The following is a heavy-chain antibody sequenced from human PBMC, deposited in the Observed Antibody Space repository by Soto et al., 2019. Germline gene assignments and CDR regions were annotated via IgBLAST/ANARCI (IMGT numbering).Heavy chain of an antibody. CDR3: AIPREGYSSSLIDY. CDR2: INAGNGNT. D-gene: IGHD6-13*01. CDR1: GYTFTSYA. J-gene: IGHJ4*02. V-gene: IGHV1-3*01. Sequence: ASVKVSCKASGYTFTSYAMHWVRQAPGQRLEWMGWINAGNGNTKYSQKFQGRVTITRDTSASTAYMELSSLRSEDTAVYYCAIPREGYSSSLIDYRGQGSLVTVSS.